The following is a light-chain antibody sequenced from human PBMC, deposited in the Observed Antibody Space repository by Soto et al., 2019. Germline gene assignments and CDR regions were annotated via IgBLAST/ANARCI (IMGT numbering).Light chain of an antibody. CDR1: QSVLYSSNNKNY. Sequence: DIVMTQSPDSLAVSLGERATINCKSSQSVLYSSNNKNYLAWYQQKPGQPPQLLIYWASTRESGVPDRFSGSGSGTDFTLTASSLQAEDVAVYYCQQYYSTPPTFGQGTKVEI. CDR2: WAS. CDR3: QQYYSTPPT. J-gene: IGKJ1*01. V-gene: IGKV4-1*01.